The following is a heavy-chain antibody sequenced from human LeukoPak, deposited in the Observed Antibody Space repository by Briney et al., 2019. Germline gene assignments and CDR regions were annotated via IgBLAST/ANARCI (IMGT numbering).Heavy chain of an antibody. V-gene: IGHV4-30-2*01. Sequence: SETLSLTCTVSGGSISSGGYYWSWIRQPPGKGLEWIGYIYHSGSTYYNPSLKSRVTISVDRSKNQFSLKLSSVTAADTAVYYCARSAFLEWLLYENYYYYMDVWGKGTTVTVSS. CDR2: IYHSGST. CDR1: GGSISSGGYY. J-gene: IGHJ6*03. D-gene: IGHD3-3*02. CDR3: ARSAFLEWLLYENYYYYMDV.